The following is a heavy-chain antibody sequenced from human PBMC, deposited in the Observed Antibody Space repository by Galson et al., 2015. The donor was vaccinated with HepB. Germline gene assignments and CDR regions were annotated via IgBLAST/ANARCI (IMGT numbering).Heavy chain of an antibody. CDR3: VVDCSSPSCPYY. CDR2: ISWDGSNK. J-gene: IGHJ4*02. V-gene: IGHV3-30-3*01. CDR1: GFTFSSYA. Sequence: SLRLSCAASGFTFSSYAMHWVRQAPGKGLEWVAVISWDGSNKFYADSVKGRLTISRDDSKNTAYLQMTSLRTEDTAVYYCVVDCSSPSCPYYWGQGTLVTVSS. D-gene: IGHD2-2*01.